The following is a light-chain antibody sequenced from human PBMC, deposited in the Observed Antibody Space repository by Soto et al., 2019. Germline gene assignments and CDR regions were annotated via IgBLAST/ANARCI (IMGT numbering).Light chain of an antibody. CDR2: DVT. CDR3: ASYTTISTYV. V-gene: IGLV2-14*01. J-gene: IGLJ1*01. Sequence: QSVLTQPASVSGPPGQSITISCTGTSSDVGAYNYVSWYQHHPGKAPRLVIYDVTNRPSGISDRFSGSKSGNTASLTISGPLAEDEADYYCASYTTISTYVFGTGTKVTVL. CDR1: SSDVGAYNY.